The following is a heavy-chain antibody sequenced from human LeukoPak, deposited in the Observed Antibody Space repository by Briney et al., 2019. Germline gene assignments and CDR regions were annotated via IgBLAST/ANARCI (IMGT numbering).Heavy chain of an antibody. CDR3: VRGVTRGYIYAD. CDR2: MYSSGST. J-gene: IGHJ4*02. CDR1: GGSISITSYY. V-gene: IGHV4-39*07. D-gene: IGHD5-18*01. Sequence: SETLSLTCTVSGGSISITSYYWGWIRQPPGKGLEWIGSMYSSGSTYYNPSLKSRVTISVDTSKNQFSLKLSSVTAADTAVYFCVRGVTRGYIYADWGQGTLVTVSS.